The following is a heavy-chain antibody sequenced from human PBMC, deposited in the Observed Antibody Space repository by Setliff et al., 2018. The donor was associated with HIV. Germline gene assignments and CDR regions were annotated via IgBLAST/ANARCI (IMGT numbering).Heavy chain of an antibody. J-gene: IGHJ4*02. CDR2: ISSGGTIL. V-gene: IGHV3-11*01. Sequence: GGSLRLSCAASGFIFSEHYMSWIRQAPGKGLEWVSYISSGGTILHYADSVKGRFTISRDDSKYSVYLQMNSLKTEDTALYYCADIGAGDHYWGQGTLVTVSS. CDR3: ADIGAGDHY. D-gene: IGHD7-27*01. CDR1: GFIFSEHY.